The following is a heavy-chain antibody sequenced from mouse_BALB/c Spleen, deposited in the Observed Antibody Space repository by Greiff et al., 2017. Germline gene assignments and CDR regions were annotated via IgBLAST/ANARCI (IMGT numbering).Heavy chain of an antibody. Sequence: DVMLVESGGGLVQPGGSLKLSCAASGFTFSSYTMSWVRQTPEKRLEWVAYISNGGGSTYYPDTVKGRFTISRDNAKNTLYLQMSSLKSEDTAMYYCARRGETYYGYWYFDVWGAGTTVTVSS. V-gene: IGHV5-12-2*01. CDR2: ISNGGGST. CDR1: GFTFSSYT. J-gene: IGHJ1*01. D-gene: IGHD1-1*02. CDR3: ARRGETYYGYWYFDV.